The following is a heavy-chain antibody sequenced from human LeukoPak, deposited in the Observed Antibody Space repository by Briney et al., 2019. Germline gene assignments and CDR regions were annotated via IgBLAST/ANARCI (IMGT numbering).Heavy chain of an antibody. D-gene: IGHD2/OR15-2a*01. Sequence: GGSLGLSCAASGFTFSSYAMSWVRQAPGKGLEWVSGISGSGGSSYYADSVKGRFTISRDNSKNTLYLQMNSLRAEDTAVYYCAKAGNIRFDYWGQGTLVTVSS. CDR2: ISGSGGSS. CDR1: GFTFSSYA. V-gene: IGHV3-23*01. CDR3: AKAGNIRFDY. J-gene: IGHJ4*02.